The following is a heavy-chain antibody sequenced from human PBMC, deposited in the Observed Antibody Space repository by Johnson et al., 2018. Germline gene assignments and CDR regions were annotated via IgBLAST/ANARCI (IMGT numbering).Heavy chain of an antibody. V-gene: IGHV3-33*01. D-gene: IGHD2-21*02. Sequence: QVQLVQSGGGVVQPGRSLTLSCATSGFIFSNYGMHWVRQAPGKGLEWVAVIWYDGSDKYYADSVKGRFTISRDNSKKTLYLQMNSLRAEDTAVYYCTSFAVVTAVNWFDPWGQGTLVTVSS. CDR2: IWYDGSDK. CDR1: GFIFSNYG. J-gene: IGHJ5*02. CDR3: TSFAVVTAVNWFDP.